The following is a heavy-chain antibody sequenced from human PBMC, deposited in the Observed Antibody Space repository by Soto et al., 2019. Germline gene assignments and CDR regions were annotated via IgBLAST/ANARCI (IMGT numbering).Heavy chain of an antibody. Sequence: QVQLQESGPGLVKPSQTLSLSCNVYGVSVSSGDYYWSWIRQHAGGGLEWIGYIDRSGSTYYKPSLRGRVIMSVGTSTNQIYLRLLSVTAAATAMYYCARDSGGNSENDYGLDVWGHGTTVTVSS. CDR3: ARDSGGNSENDYGLDV. J-gene: IGHJ6*02. CDR1: GVSVSSGDYY. D-gene: IGHD1-1*01. CDR2: IDRSGST. V-gene: IGHV4-31*03.